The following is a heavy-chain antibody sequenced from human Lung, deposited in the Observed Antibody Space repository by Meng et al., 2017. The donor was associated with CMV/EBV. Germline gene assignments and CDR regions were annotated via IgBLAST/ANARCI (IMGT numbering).Heavy chain of an antibody. CDR3: ARASLFGVVVMNYSFDS. CDR1: GGSFSEYF. V-gene: IGHV4-34*01. CDR2: TGHGVSP. Sequence: SETLSLTCPVYGGSFSEYFWDWIRPFPGKGLEWIGDTGHGVSPSYNPSLKGRVTISQDTSKNQLSLKLTSVTAADPAVYFCARASLFGVVVMNYSFDSWGQGSLVTVSS. D-gene: IGHD3-3*01. J-gene: IGHJ4*02.